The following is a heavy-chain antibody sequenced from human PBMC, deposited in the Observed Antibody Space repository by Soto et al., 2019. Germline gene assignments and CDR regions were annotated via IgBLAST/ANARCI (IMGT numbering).Heavy chain of an antibody. J-gene: IGHJ6*02. Sequence: ASVKVSCKVSGYTLTELSMHWVRQAPGKGLEWMGGFDPEDGETIYAQKFQGRVTMTEDTSTDTAYMELSSLRSEDTAVYYCATLYSSSWRPHYGMDVWGQGTTVTVSS. V-gene: IGHV1-24*01. D-gene: IGHD6-13*01. CDR1: GYTLTELS. CDR3: ATLYSSSWRPHYGMDV. CDR2: FDPEDGET.